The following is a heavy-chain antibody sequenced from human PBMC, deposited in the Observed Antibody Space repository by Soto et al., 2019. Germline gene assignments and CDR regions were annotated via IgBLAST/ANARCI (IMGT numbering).Heavy chain of an antibody. CDR3: ARHWGGYYDFWSGGGYFQH. J-gene: IGHJ1*01. V-gene: IGHV4-39*01. D-gene: IGHD3-3*01. CDR2: IYYSGST. Sequence: QLQLQESGPGLVKPSETLSLTGTVSGGSISSSSYYWGWIRQPPGKGLEWIGSIYYSGSTYYNPSLKSRVNISVDTAKNQFSLKLSSVTAADTAVYYCARHWGGYYDFWSGGGYFQHWGQGTLVTVSS. CDR1: GGSISSSSYY.